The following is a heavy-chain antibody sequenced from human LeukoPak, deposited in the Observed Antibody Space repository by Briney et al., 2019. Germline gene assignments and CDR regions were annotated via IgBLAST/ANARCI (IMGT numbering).Heavy chain of an antibody. D-gene: IGHD3-10*01. CDR2: IYYSGST. CDR3: ARDHSYYFGSQTSTLDV. V-gene: IGHV4-31*03. Sequence: PSETLSLTCTVSGGSISSGGYYWSRIRQHPGKGLEWIGYIYYSGSTYYNPSLKSRVTISVDTSRNQFSLKLSSVTAADTAVYYCARDHSYYFGSQTSTLDVWGQGTAVTVSS. J-gene: IGHJ6*02. CDR1: GGSISSGGYY.